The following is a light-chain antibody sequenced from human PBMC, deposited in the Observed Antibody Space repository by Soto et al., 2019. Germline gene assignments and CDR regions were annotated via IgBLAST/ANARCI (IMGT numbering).Light chain of an antibody. J-gene: IGKJ1*01. V-gene: IGKV3-15*01. CDR2: GAS. Sequence: EIVMTQSPATLSVSPGERATLSCRASQSVSSNLAWYQQKPGQAPRLLIYGASTRATGIPARFSGSGSGTEFTLTISSLQSEDFAVYYCQQYGNSPWAFGHGTKVEIK. CDR3: QQYGNSPWA. CDR1: QSVSSN.